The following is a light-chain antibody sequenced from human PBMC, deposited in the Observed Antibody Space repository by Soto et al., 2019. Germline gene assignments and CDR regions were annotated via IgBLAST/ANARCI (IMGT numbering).Light chain of an antibody. Sequence: EIVLTQSPGTLSLSPGERATLSCRASQSFSNSYLAWYQQKPGQAPRLLIYGTSTRATGIPDRFSGSGSGTDFTLTISRLEPEDFAVYYCQQYGSSPRTFGQGXXXXI. CDR2: GTS. CDR3: QQYGSSPRT. CDR1: QSFSNSY. V-gene: IGKV3-20*01. J-gene: IGKJ1*01.